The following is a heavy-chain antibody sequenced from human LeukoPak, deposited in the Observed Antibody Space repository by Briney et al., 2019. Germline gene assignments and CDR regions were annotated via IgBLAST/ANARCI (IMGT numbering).Heavy chain of an antibody. Sequence: SETLSLTCAVSGGSMSRVSYYWGWIRQPPGKGLEWIGSIHYNGSTHYNPSLKSRVRISADTSKNHFSLTLSSVTAADTAVYYCARDVCTNGVCYMRWGQGTLVTVSS. CDR1: GGSMSRVSYY. J-gene: IGHJ4*02. V-gene: IGHV4-39*02. D-gene: IGHD2-8*01. CDR2: IHYNGST. CDR3: ARDVCTNGVCYMR.